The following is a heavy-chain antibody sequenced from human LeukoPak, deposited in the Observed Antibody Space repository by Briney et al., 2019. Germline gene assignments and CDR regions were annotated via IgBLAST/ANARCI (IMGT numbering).Heavy chain of an antibody. Sequence: TSETLSLTCAVYGGSFSGYHWSWIRQPPGKGLEWIGEINHSGSTNYNPSLKSRVTISVDTSKNQFSLKLSSVTAADTAVYYCASSAAGLGAFDIWGQGTMVTVSS. V-gene: IGHV4-34*01. D-gene: IGHD6-13*01. J-gene: IGHJ3*02. CDR1: GGSFSGYH. CDR2: INHSGST. CDR3: ASSAAGLGAFDI.